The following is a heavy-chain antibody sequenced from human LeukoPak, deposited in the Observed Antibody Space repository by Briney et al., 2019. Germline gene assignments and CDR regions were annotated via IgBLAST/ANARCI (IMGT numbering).Heavy chain of an antibody. CDR2: ISYDGSNK. D-gene: IGHD5-18*01. CDR3: AKDTLRYTYGYALDY. CDR1: GFTFSSYG. Sequence: PGGSLRLSCAASGFTFSSYGMHWVRQAPGKGLEWVAVISYDGSNKYYTDSVKGRFTISRDNSKNTLYLQMNSLRAEDTAVYYCAKDTLRYTYGYALDYWGQGTLVTVSS. V-gene: IGHV3-30*18. J-gene: IGHJ4*02.